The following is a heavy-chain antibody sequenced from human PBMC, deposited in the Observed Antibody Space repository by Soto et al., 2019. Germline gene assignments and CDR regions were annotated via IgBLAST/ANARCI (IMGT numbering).Heavy chain of an antibody. CDR2: ISGSGGST. J-gene: IGHJ6*02. CDR3: AKDILWLDYDRDYGMDG. D-gene: IGHD3-9*01. V-gene: IGHV3-23*01. Sequence: PGGSLRLSCAASGFTFSSYAMSWVRQALGKGLEWVSAISGSGGSTYYADSVKGRFTISRDNSKNTLYLQMNSLRAEDTAVYYCAKDILWLDYDRDYGMDGWGQGTTVTVSS. CDR1: GFTFSSYA.